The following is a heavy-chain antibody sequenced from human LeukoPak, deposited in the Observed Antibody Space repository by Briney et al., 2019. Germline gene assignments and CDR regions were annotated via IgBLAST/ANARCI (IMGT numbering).Heavy chain of an antibody. V-gene: IGHV3-30*02. D-gene: IGHD3-3*01. J-gene: IGHJ4*02. CDR1: GFTFSSYG. CDR3: ARGYYNFWSGYRAEYYFDY. Sequence: GGSLRLSCAASGFTFSSYGMHWVRQAPGKGLEWVAFIRYDGSNKYYADSVKGRFTISRDNAKNSLYLQMNSLRAEDTAVYYCARGYYNFWSGYRAEYYFDYWGQGTLVTVSS. CDR2: IRYDGSNK.